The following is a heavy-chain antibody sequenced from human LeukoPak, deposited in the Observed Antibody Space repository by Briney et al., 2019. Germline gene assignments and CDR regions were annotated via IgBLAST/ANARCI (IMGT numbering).Heavy chain of an antibody. D-gene: IGHD4-11*01. CDR3: ARASTITTRNGMDG. V-gene: IGHV3-11*06. J-gene: IGHJ6*02. CDR2: ISGTATYT. CDR1: GFTFSDYY. Sequence: PGGSLRLSCAASGFTFSDYYMSWIRQAPGKGLEYISPISGTATYTSYADSVKGRFTISRDNAKNSLYLQMNSLRAEDTAVYYCARASTITTRNGMDGWGQGTTVTVSS.